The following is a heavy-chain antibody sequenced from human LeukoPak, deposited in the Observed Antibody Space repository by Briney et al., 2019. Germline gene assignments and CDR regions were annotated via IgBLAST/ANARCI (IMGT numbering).Heavy chain of an antibody. CDR1: GGSISSYY. J-gene: IGHJ4*02. V-gene: IGHV4-59*08. Sequence: PSETLSLTCTVSGGSISSYYWNWIRQPPGKGLEWLGYIFFGGSVNYNPSLKSRVTISVDTSKNQFALNLSPVTAADTALYYCARGSSGWWTVDYWGQGALVTVSS. D-gene: IGHD6-19*01. CDR3: ARGSSGWWTVDY. CDR2: IFFGGSV.